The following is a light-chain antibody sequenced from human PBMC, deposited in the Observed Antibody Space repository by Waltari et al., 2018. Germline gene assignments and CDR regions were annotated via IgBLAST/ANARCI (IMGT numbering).Light chain of an antibody. J-gene: IGLJ3*02. V-gene: IGLV2-14*03. Sequence: QSALTQPASVSGSPGQSITISCTGTSSDVGDENDVSWYQHHPGKAPKLLIYDVSKRPSGISNRFSGSKSGNTASLTISGLQAEDEGDYYCSSYTSSSTWVFGGGTKLTVL. CDR2: DVS. CDR1: SSDVGDEND. CDR3: SSYTSSSTWV.